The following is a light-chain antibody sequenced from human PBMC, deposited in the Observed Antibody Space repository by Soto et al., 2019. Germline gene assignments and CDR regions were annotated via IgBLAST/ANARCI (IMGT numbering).Light chain of an antibody. Sequence: EIVMPQSPATLSVSPGERATLSGRASQSVSSYLAWYQQKPGQAPRLRIYGASRRATGIPDRVSGRGAGTDFTLTISRLEPEDFAVYHCQQYGSSPTTFGQGTKVDIK. CDR1: QSVSSY. CDR2: GAS. J-gene: IGKJ1*01. CDR3: QQYGSSPTT. V-gene: IGKV3-20*01.